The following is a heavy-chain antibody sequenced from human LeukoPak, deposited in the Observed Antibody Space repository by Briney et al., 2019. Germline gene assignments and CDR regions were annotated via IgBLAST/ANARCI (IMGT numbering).Heavy chain of an antibody. V-gene: IGHV4-39*01. Sequence: SETLSLTCTVSGGSISSSSAYWGWIRQPPGKGLEWIGSIYYSKNTYYNPSLKSRVTISADTSKNQFSLTLGSVSATDTAVYYCARYGSGSYSDDHFQHWGQGTLVTVSS. CDR2: IYYSKNT. CDR3: ARYGSGSYSDDHFQH. CDR1: GGSISSSSAY. D-gene: IGHD3-10*01. J-gene: IGHJ1*01.